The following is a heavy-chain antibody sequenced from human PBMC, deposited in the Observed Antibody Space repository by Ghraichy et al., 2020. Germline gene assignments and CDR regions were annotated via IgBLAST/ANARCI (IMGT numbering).Heavy chain of an antibody. D-gene: IGHD3-10*02. J-gene: IGHJ6*02. CDR2: TYSGGST. CDR1: GFSVSNNY. CDR3: ARDVRVYGMDV. V-gene: IGHV3-53*01. Sequence: GSLRLSCAASGFSVSNNYMNWVRQAPGKGLEWVSVTYSGGSTKYADSVKGRFTISRDNSENTLYLQMNSLRAEDTAVYYCARDVRVYGMDVWGQGTTVTVSS.